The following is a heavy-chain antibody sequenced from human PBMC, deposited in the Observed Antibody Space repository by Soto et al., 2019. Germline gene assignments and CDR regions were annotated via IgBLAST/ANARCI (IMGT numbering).Heavy chain of an antibody. CDR2: ISAYNGNT. CDR3: GRAWGYSYGFDP. J-gene: IGHJ5*02. V-gene: IGHV1-18*01. D-gene: IGHD5-18*01. Sequence: GASVKVSCKASGGTFSSYTISWVRQAPGQGLEWMGWISAYNGNTNYAQKLRGRVTMTTDTSTSTAYMELRSLRSDDTAVYYCGRAWGYSYGFDPWRQGTLVTVSS. CDR1: GGTFSSYT.